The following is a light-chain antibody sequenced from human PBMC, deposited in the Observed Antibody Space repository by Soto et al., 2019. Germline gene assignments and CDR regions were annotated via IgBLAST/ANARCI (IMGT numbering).Light chain of an antibody. Sequence: QSALTQPPSVSGSPGQSVTISCTGTSSDVGSYNRVSWYQQPPGTAPKLMIYEVSNRPSGVPDRFSGSKSGNTASLTISGLTATDEDDYYCSLYTSSSTVVFGGGTQVTVL. CDR1: SSDVGSYNR. V-gene: IGLV2-18*01. CDR2: EVS. CDR3: SLYTSSSTVV. J-gene: IGLJ2*01.